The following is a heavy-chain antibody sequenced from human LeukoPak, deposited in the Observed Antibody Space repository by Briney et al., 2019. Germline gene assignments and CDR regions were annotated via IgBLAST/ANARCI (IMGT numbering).Heavy chain of an antibody. D-gene: IGHD2-21*02. V-gene: IGHV3-30-3*01. CDR1: GFTFSSYA. CDR2: ISYDGSNK. CDR3: ARSPLAYCGGDCYSNWFDP. Sequence: GGSLRLSCAASGFTFSSYAMHWVRQAPGKGLEWVAVISYDGSNKYYADSVKGRFTISRDNSKNTLYLQMNSLRAEDTAVYYCARSPLAYCGGDCYSNWFDPWGQGTLVTVSS. J-gene: IGHJ5*02.